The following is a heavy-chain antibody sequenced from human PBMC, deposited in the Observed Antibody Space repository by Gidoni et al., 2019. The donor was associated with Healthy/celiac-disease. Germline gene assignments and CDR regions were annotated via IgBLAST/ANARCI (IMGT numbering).Heavy chain of an antibody. J-gene: IGHJ4*02. CDR2: IYYSEST. D-gene: IGHD6-13*01. CDR1: GGSISSYY. Sequence: QVQLQESGPGLVKPSETLSPTCTVSGGSISSYYWSWIRQPPGKGLEWIGYIYYSESTNYNPSLKSRVAISVDTSKNQFSLKLSSVTAADTAVYYCARGHSSSWLSYYFDYWGQGTLVTVSS. CDR3: ARGHSSSWLSYYFDY. V-gene: IGHV4-59*01.